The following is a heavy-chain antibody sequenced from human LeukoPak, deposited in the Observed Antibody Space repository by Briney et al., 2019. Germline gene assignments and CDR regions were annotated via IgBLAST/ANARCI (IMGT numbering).Heavy chain of an antibody. V-gene: IGHV5-51*01. D-gene: IGHD3-10*01. CDR1: GYSFTSYW. CDR3: ARQYYYGSGSYGWFDP. Sequence: GESLKISCKGSGYSFTSYWIGWVRQMPGKGLEWMGIIYPGDSDTRYSPSFQGQVTISADKSISTAYLQWSSLKASDTAMYYCARQYYYGSGSYGWFDPWGQGTLVTVSS. J-gene: IGHJ5*02. CDR2: IYPGDSDT.